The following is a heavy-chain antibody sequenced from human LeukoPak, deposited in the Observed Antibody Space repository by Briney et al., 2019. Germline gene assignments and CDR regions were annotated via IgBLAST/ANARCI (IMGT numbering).Heavy chain of an antibody. J-gene: IGHJ4*02. V-gene: IGHV3-21*01. D-gene: IGHD3-22*01. CDR2: ISSSSSYI. CDR3: ARGVPYYYDSSGYYGPFGY. CDR1: GFTFSSYS. Sequence: GGSLRLSCAASGFTFSSYSMNWVRQAPGKGLEWVSSISSSSSYIYYADSVKGRFTISRDNAKNSLYLQMNSLRAEDTAVYYCARGVPYYYDSSGYYGPFGYWGQGTLVTVSS.